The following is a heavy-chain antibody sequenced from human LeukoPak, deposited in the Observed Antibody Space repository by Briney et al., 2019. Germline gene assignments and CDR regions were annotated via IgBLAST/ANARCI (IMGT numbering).Heavy chain of an antibody. CDR1: GGSITSHS. Sequence: SETLSLTCNVSGGSITSHSWNWIRQSPGKGLEWIGYSYYSGTTNYSPSLKSRVTISLDTSKNQISLKLTSVTAADTAVYYCAREVGISGLIDYWGQGTLVTVSS. D-gene: IGHD2-15*01. CDR2: SYYSGTT. CDR3: AREVGISGLIDY. V-gene: IGHV4-59*11. J-gene: IGHJ4*02.